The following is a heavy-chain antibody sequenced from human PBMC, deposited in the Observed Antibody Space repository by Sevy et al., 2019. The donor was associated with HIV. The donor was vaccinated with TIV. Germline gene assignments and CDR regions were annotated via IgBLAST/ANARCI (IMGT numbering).Heavy chain of an antibody. CDR1: GFTFKNAW. J-gene: IGHJ4*02. CDR2: IKSKTDGGTR. D-gene: IGHD3-3*01. V-gene: IGHV3-15*01. Sequence: GGSLRLSCLASGFTFKNAWMSWVRQTPGKGLEWVGRIKSKTDGGTRDFAAVVKGRFAITRDDSKNTVSLQMDNLRTEDTAIYYCTAGVGTSDFDYWGQGIVVTVSS. CDR3: TAGVGTSDFDY.